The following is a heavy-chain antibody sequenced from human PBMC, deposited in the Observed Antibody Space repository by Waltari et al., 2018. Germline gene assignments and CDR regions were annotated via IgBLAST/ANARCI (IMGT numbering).Heavy chain of an antibody. CDR2: IIPILGIA. D-gene: IGHD6-6*01. CDR1: GGTFSSSA. Sequence: QVQLVQSGAEVKKPGSSVTVSCKASGGTFSSSAISWVRQAPGQGLEWMGRIIPILGIANYAQKFQGRVTITADKSTSTAYMELSSLRSEDTAVYYCARDPLIDSSSAFWYWGQGTLVTVSS. J-gene: IGHJ4*02. V-gene: IGHV1-69*04. CDR3: ARDPLIDSSSAFWY.